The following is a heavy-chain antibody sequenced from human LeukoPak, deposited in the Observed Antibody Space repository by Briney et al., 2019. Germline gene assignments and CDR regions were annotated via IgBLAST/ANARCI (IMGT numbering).Heavy chain of an antibody. CDR3: ARTIFPYSSGWFGGPHYYYYGMDV. CDR2: IYTSGST. CDR1: GGSISSGSYY. V-gene: IGHV4-61*02. Sequence: SETLSLTCTVSGGSISSGSYYWGWIRQPAGKGLEWIGRIYTSGSTNYNPSLKSRVTISVDTSKNQFSLKLSSVAAADTAVYYCARTIFPYSSGWFGGPHYYYYGMDVWGQGTTVTVSS. D-gene: IGHD6-19*01. J-gene: IGHJ6*02.